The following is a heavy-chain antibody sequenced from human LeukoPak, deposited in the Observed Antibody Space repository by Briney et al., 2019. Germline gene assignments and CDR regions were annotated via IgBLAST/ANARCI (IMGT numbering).Heavy chain of an antibody. J-gene: IGHJ3*02. Sequence: GGSLRLSCAASGFTFSSYDMHWVRQTPGKGLEGVAGISYDGSNTYYADSVKGRFTISRDSSKNTLYLQMNSLRAEETAVYYCSCLDAFDIWGQGTMVTVSS. CDR1: GFTFSSYD. V-gene: IGHV3-30*03. CDR2: ISYDGSNT. CDR3: SCLDAFDI. D-gene: IGHD2-2*01.